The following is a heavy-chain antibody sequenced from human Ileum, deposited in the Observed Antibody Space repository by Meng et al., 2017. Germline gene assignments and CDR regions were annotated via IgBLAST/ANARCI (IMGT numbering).Heavy chain of an antibody. V-gene: IGHV4-61*02. J-gene: IGHJ5*02. Sequence: DSAPRLLNLSRPLSLICPFSGGSIGSGSYSWGCIRHPAGTGLEWIGRIYTSGSTNYNPSLKSRVTISIDTSKNQFSLNLSSVTATDTAVYYCARSSSHRFDPWGQGTLVTVSS. CDR2: IYTSGST. CDR3: ARSSSHRFDP. CDR1: GGSIGSGSYS.